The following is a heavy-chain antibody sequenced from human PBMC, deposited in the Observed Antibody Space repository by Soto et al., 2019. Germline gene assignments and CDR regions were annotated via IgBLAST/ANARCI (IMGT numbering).Heavy chain of an antibody. Sequence: QVQLQESGPGLVKPSGTLSLTCAVSGGSISSSNWWSWVRQPPGKGLEWIGEIYHSGSTNYNPSPKRRVTRSVDKAQHQSPRKLSSVAAADTAVHYGAGLGSWSGGSCYSYRSWGQGTLVTVSS. CDR2: IYHSGST. CDR1: GGSISSSNW. D-gene: IGHD2-15*01. V-gene: IGHV4-4*02. J-gene: IGHJ5*02. CDR3: AGLGSWSGGSCYSYRS.